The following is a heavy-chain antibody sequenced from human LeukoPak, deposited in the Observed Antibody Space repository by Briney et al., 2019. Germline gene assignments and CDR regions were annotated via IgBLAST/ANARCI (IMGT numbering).Heavy chain of an antibody. D-gene: IGHD4-17*01. CDR3: ARDYGDYGSHWDAFDI. V-gene: IGHV1-2*02. J-gene: IGHJ3*02. CDR2: ISPNSGGT. Sequence: ASVKVSCKASGYTFTSYGISWVRQAPGQGLEWMGWISPNSGGTKYAQKFQGRVTMTRDTSISTVYMELSRLRSDDTAVYYCARDYGDYGSHWDAFDIWGQGTMVTVSS. CDR1: GYTFTSYG.